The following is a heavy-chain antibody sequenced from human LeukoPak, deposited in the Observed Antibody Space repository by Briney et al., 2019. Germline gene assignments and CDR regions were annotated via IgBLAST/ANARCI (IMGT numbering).Heavy chain of an antibody. V-gene: IGHV3-30*18. CDR3: AKSNGYDYVWGSYHAYYFDY. J-gene: IGHJ4*02. Sequence: PGGSLRLSCAASGFTFSSYGMHWVRQAPGKGLEWVAVISYDGSNKYYADSVKGRFTISRDNSKNTLYLQMNSLRAEDTAVYYCAKSNGYDYVWGSYHAYYFDYWGQGTLVTVSS. D-gene: IGHD3-16*02. CDR1: GFTFSSYG. CDR2: ISYDGSNK.